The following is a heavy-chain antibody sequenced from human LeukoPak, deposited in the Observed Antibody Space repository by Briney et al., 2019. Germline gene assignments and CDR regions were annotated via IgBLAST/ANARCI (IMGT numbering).Heavy chain of an antibody. CDR1: GFTFSSYW. CDR2: IKQDGSEK. Sequence: GSLRLSCAASGFTFSSYWMSWVRQAPGKGLEWVANIKQDGSEKYYVDSVKGRFTISRDNAKNSLYLQMNSLRAEDTAVYYCAKGHHYGSGSYWVWGQGALVTVSS. J-gene: IGHJ4*02. D-gene: IGHD3-10*01. V-gene: IGHV3-7*03. CDR3: AKGHHYGSGSYWV.